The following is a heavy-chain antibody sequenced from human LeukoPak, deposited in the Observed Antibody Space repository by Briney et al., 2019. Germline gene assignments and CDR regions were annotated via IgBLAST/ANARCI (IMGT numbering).Heavy chain of an antibody. CDR2: INSDGSST. V-gene: IGHV3-74*01. CDR1: GFTFSRYY. Sequence: GGSLRLSCAASGFTFSRYYMHWVRQAPGKGLVWVSRINSDGSSTTYADSVKGRFTISRDNAKNTLYLQMNSLRVEDTAVYYCTRVFVGDEYSSSGYWGQGTLVTVSS. D-gene: IGHD6-13*01. CDR3: TRVFVGDEYSSSGY. J-gene: IGHJ4*02.